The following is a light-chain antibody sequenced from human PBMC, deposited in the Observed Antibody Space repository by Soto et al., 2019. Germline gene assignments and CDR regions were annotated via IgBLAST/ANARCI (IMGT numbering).Light chain of an antibody. CDR2: GAS. Sequence: EIVLTQSPGTLSLSPGERDTISCRASQSVSSSYLAWYQQKPGQALRLLIYGASSRATGIPDRFSGSGSGTDFTLTISILEPEDFAVYYCQQYGSSPPLTFGGGTKVDIK. V-gene: IGKV3-20*01. J-gene: IGKJ4*01. CDR1: QSVSSSY. CDR3: QQYGSSPPLT.